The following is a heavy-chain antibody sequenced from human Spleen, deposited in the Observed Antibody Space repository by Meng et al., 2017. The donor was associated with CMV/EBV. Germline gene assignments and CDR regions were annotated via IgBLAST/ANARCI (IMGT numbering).Heavy chain of an antibody. V-gene: IGHV1-69*10. D-gene: IGHD3-10*01. Sequence: SGRTFSNYAISWVRQATGQGREWMGGISHIIDMTKYEQNFQGRGTISADKSTNTAYMELRNLRSEETAVYYCARAGGSRIITGWCDPWGQGTLVTVSS. CDR1: GRTFSNYA. CDR2: ISHIIDMT. CDR3: ARAGGSRIITGWCDP. J-gene: IGHJ5*02.